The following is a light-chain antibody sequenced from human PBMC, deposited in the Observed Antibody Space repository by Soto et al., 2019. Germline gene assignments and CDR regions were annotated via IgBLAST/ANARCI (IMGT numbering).Light chain of an antibody. Sequence: QSALTQPRSVSGSLGQSVTISCTGTSSDVGGYNYVSWYQQHPGKAPKLMIYDVSKRPSGVPDRFSGSKSGNTASLTISGLQDDDEADYYCCSYAGSFTLWVFGGGTKLTVL. CDR2: DVS. CDR1: SSDVGGYNY. CDR3: CSYAGSFTLWV. V-gene: IGLV2-11*01. J-gene: IGLJ3*02.